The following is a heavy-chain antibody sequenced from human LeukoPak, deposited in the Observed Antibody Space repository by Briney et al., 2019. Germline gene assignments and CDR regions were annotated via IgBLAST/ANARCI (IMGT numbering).Heavy chain of an antibody. D-gene: IGHD3-3*01. V-gene: IGHV3-7*01. CDR3: AKTTETFGVVTYFDY. CDR1: GFSFSGCS. J-gene: IGHJ4*02. CDR2: INEVGSKT. Sequence: PGGSLRVSCAASGFSFSGCSLSWVRQAPGKGLEWVATINEVGSKTYYDDSVKGRFTISRDNSKNTLYLQMNSLRAEDTAVYYCAKTTETFGVVTYFDYWGQGTLVTVSS.